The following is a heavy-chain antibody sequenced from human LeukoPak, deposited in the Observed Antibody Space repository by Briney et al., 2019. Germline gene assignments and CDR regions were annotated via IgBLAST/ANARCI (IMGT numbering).Heavy chain of an antibody. CDR3: ARDSNIARFFI. J-gene: IGHJ4*02. CDR2: ISYSGST. Sequence: SETLSLTCTVSGGSISTVTSYWGWLRQPPGKDLEWIGTISYSGSTYYNPSLKSRVTISVDKSKNHFSLKLTSVTAADTAVYFCARDSNIARFFIWGQGTLVTVSS. D-gene: IGHD4-11*01. V-gene: IGHV4-39*07. CDR1: GGSISTVTSY.